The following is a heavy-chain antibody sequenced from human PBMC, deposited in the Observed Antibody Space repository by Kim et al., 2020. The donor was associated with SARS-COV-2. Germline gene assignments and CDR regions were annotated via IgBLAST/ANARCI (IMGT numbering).Heavy chain of an antibody. Sequence: GGSLRLSCAASGLIFSNAWMSWVRQAPGKGLEWVARIKSKSFGETTDYAAPVKGRFIVSRDDSKNTVYLQMNSLASEDTAVYYCTTGPSTIRWGHGTLVTVSS. CDR1: GLIFSNAW. J-gene: IGHJ4*01. V-gene: IGHV3-15*01. CDR2: IKSKSFGETT. D-gene: IGHD3-10*01. CDR3: TTGPSTIR.